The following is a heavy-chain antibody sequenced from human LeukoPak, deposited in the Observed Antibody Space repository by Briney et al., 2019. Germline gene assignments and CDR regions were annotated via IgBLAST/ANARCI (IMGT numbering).Heavy chain of an antibody. Sequence: PGRSLRLSCAASGFTFSSYAMHWVRQAPGKGLEWVAVISYDGSNKYYADSVKGRFTISRDNSKNTLYLQMNSLRAKDTAVYYCARGVRGYSYPIFDYWGEGTLVTVSS. V-gene: IGHV3-30-3*01. CDR2: ISYDGSNK. J-gene: IGHJ4*02. CDR3: ARGVRGYSYPIFDY. D-gene: IGHD5-18*01. CDR1: GFTFSSYA.